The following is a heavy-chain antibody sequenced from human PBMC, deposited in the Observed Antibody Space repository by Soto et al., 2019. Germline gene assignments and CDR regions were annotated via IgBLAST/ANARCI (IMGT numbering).Heavy chain of an antibody. CDR2: IYYSGST. Sequence: SETLSLTCTVSGGSISSGGYYWSWIRQHPGKGLEWIGYIYYSGSTYYNPSLKSRVTISVDTSKNQFSLKLSSVTAADTAVYYCARDIGGDFWSGPLAYYYYGMDVWGQGNTVILSS. V-gene: IGHV4-31*03. CDR1: GGSISSGGYY. D-gene: IGHD3-3*01. CDR3: ARDIGGDFWSGPLAYYYYGMDV. J-gene: IGHJ6*02.